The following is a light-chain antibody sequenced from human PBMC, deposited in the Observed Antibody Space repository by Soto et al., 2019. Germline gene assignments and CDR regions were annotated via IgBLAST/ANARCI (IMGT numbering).Light chain of an antibody. V-gene: IGKV1-5*03. CDR1: QTISSW. CDR3: QHYNSYSEA. J-gene: IGKJ1*01. Sequence: DIHMTQSPSTLSGSVGHTVTITCXASQTISSWLVWYQQKPGKAPKLLIYKASTLKSGVPSRFSGGGSGTEFTLTISSLQPDDFATYYCQHYNSYSEAFGQGTKVDIK. CDR2: KAS.